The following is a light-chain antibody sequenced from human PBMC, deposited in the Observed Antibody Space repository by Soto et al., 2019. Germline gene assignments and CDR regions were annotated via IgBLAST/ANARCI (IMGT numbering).Light chain of an antibody. CDR1: QNLGTLY. J-gene: IGKJ1*01. V-gene: IGKV3-20*01. CDR2: SAS. Sequence: IVLRPSPGTLPLPPGESGPLSCRASQNLGTLYLAWFQQKSGQAPRLLIYSASRRATGIPDRFTGSGSGTDFTLTINRVEPEDLAVYFCQQYAGSPRTFGQGTKVDIK. CDR3: QQYAGSPRT.